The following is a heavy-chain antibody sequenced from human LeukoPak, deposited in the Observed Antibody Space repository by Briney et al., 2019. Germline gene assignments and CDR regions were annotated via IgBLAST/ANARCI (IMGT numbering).Heavy chain of an antibody. V-gene: IGHV5-10-1*01. J-gene: IGHJ5*02. CDR3: ARQYSGYDSWFDP. Sequence: GESLKISCKGSGYRFTSYWISWVRQMPGEGLEWLGRIDPSDSYTNYSPSFQGHVTISADKSISTAYLQWSSLKASDTAMYYCARQYSGYDSWFDPWGQGTLVTVSS. D-gene: IGHD5-12*01. CDR1: GYRFTSYW. CDR2: IDPSDSYT.